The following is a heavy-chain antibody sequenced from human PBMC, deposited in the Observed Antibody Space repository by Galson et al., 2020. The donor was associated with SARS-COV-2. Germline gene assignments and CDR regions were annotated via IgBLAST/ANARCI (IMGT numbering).Heavy chain of an antibody. Sequence: SETLSLTCTVSGGSIISYYWSWIRQHPGKGLEWHGHIYYSGSTKYNPSLKSRITISADTSKNQVSLRLTSVTAADTAVYYCARQVEYSTSSGLTGYYYGMDVWGQGTAVTVSS. V-gene: IGHV4-59*08. CDR3: ARQVEYSTSSGLTGYYYGMDV. D-gene: IGHD6-6*01. CDR2: IYYSGST. CDR1: GGSIISYY. J-gene: IGHJ6*02.